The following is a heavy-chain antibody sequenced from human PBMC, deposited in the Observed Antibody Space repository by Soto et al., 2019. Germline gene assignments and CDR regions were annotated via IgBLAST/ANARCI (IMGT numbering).Heavy chain of an antibody. V-gene: IGHV5-51*01. CDR1: GYSFTIYW. D-gene: IGHD2-8*01. CDR2: IYPGDSDT. J-gene: IGHJ3*02. Sequence: PGESLKISCNGSGYSFTIYWIGLVRQMPGKGLEWMGIIYPGDSDTRYSPSFQGQVTISAVKSISTAYLQWSSLKASDTAMYYCARPMLDAFDIWGQGTMVTVSS. CDR3: ARPMLDAFDI.